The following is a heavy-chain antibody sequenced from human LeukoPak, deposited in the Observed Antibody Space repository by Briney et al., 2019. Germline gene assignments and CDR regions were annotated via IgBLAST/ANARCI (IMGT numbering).Heavy chain of an antibody. J-gene: IGHJ5*02. CDR3: AKEHDLWHEEGNWFDT. CDR2: INDDTP. Sequence: GSLRLSCAASGFTFSPYSMSWVRQSPGKRLEWVSAINDDTPYYADSVKGRFTVSRDNSRDTLYLQLNSLRAEDTAIYYCAKEHDLWHEEGNWFDTWGQGVLVTVSS. D-gene: IGHD3-3*01. V-gene: IGHV3-23*01. CDR1: GFTFSPYS.